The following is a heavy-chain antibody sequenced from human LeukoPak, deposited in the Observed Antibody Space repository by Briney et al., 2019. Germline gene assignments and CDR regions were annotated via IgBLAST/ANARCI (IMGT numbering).Heavy chain of an antibody. CDR1: GLTFSSYS. CDR2: ISSSSSYI. CDR3: ARARQQLVPNWFDP. Sequence: GGSLRLSCAASGLTFSSYSMNWVRQAPGKGLEWVSSISSSSSYIYYADSVKGRFTISRDNAKNSLYLQMNSLRAEDTAVYYCARARQQLVPNWFDPWGQGTLVTVSS. J-gene: IGHJ5*02. D-gene: IGHD6-13*01. V-gene: IGHV3-21*01.